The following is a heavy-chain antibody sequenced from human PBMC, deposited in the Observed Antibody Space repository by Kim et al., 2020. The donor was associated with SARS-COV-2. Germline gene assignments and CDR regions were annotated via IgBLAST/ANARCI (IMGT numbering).Heavy chain of an antibody. V-gene: IGHV3-30*18. CDR3: AKDVSGIVLAPDYYYYGMDV. CDR2: ISYDGNKK. D-gene: IGHD3-10*01. J-gene: IGHJ6*02. CDR1: GSTFSRYG. Sequence: GGSLRLSCAASGSTFSRYGMHWVRQAPGRGLEWVAVISYDGNKKYYADSVKGRFTISRDNSKNMLYLQMSSLRAEDTAAYFCAKDVSGIVLAPDYYYYGMDVWGRGTTVTVSS.